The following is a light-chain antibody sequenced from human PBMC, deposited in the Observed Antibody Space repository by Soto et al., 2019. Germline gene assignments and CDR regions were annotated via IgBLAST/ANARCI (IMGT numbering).Light chain of an antibody. CDR3: CSYTVSATLV. V-gene: IGLV2-14*01. J-gene: IGLJ3*02. CDR1: TNDIGGYNY. CDR2: EVR. Sequence: QSALTQPASVSGSPGQSITISCSGTTNDIGGYNYVSWYQHHPGKVPKVIIYEVRNRPSGVSNRFFGSKSGNTASLTISGLQAEDEADYYCCSYTVSATLVFGGGTQLTVL.